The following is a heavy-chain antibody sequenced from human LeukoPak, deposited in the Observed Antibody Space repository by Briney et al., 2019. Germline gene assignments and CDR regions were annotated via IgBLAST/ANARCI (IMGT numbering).Heavy chain of an antibody. CDR2: IYYSGST. J-gene: IGHJ4*02. V-gene: IGHV4-59*01. D-gene: IGHD3-22*01. Sequence: PSETLSLTCTVSGASISSYYWSWIRQPPGKGLEWIGHIYYSGSTNYNPAPKSRVTISEDTSKNQISLKLSSVTAADTAVYYCARVRGYYDSSGYDYWGQGTLVTVSS. CDR1: GASISSYY. CDR3: ARVRGYYDSSGYDY.